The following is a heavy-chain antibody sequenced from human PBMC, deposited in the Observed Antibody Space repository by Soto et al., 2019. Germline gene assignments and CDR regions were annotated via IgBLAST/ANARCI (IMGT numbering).Heavy chain of an antibody. CDR1: GGSISSSSYY. D-gene: IGHD2-15*01. Sequence: SETLSLTCTVSGGSISSSSYYWGWIRQPPGKGLEWIGSIYYSGSTYYNPSLKSRVTISVDTSKNQFSLKLSSVTAADTAVYYCARHPVYCSGGSCYFPWFDPWGQGTLVTVSS. CDR2: IYYSGST. V-gene: IGHV4-39*01. J-gene: IGHJ5*02. CDR3: ARHPVYCSGGSCYFPWFDP.